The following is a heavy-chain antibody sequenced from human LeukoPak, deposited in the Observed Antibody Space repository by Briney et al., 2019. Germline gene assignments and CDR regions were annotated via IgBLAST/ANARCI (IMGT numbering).Heavy chain of an antibody. D-gene: IGHD3-3*01. V-gene: IGHV3-23*01. CDR1: GFTFSSYA. Sequence: GGSLRLSCAASGFTFSSYAMSWVRQAPGKGLEWVSAISGSGGSTYYADSVKGRFTISRDNSKNTLYLQMNSRRAEDTAVYYCAKDKGSHYDFWSGYYPLWGQGTLVTVSS. CDR3: AKDKGSHYDFWSGYYPL. CDR2: ISGSGGST. J-gene: IGHJ4*02.